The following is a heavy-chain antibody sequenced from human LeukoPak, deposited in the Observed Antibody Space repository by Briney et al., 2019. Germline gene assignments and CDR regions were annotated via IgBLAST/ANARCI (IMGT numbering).Heavy chain of an antibody. CDR1: GFTVSSNY. CDR2: IYSGGGT. D-gene: IGHD3-22*01. J-gene: IGHJ3*02. V-gene: IGHV3-66*01. CDR3: ARELTTFYHDISGYYGHAFDI. Sequence: PGGSLRLSCAASGFTVSSNYMSWVRQAPGKGLEWVSVIYSGGGTYYADSVKGRFTISRDNSKNTLFLQMNSLRAEDTAVYYCARELTTFYHDISGYYGHAFDIWGQGTMVTVSS.